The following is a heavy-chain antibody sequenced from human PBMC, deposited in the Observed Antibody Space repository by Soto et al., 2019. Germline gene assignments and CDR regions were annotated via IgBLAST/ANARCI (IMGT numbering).Heavy chain of an antibody. D-gene: IGHD1-26*01. CDR1: GGSISNGDHY. CDR2: IYYNGRT. V-gene: IGHV4-30-4*01. Sequence: PSETLSLTCTVSGGSISNGDHYWSWLRQAPGKGLEWLGYIYYNGRTYYNPSLKSRVTISVDTSKIHFSLKLSSVTAADTAVYFCARSIVGGSRSFWDLWGPGSLVTVYS. CDR3: ARSIVGGSRSFWDL. J-gene: IGHJ5*02.